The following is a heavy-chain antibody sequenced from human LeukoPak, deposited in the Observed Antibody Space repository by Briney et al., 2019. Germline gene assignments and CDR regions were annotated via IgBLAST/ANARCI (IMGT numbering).Heavy chain of an antibody. CDR1: GFTFSSCW. J-gene: IGHJ3*01. Sequence: PGGSLRLSCAASGFTFSSCWMHWVRQAPGKGLVWVSRINSDGSSTSYADSVKGRFTISRDNSKNTLYLQMNRLRAEDTAMYFCAKEFSMNREIIRDAFDVWGQGAMVTVSS. CDR3: AKEFSMNREIIRDAFDV. CDR2: INSDGSST. V-gene: IGHV3-74*01. D-gene: IGHD2/OR15-2a*01.